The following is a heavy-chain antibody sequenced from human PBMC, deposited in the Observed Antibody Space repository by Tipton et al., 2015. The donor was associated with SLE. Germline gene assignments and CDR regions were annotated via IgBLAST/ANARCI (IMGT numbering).Heavy chain of an antibody. D-gene: IGHD7-27*01. V-gene: IGHV3-30*03. CDR3: ARDHTPLGDYYYYYYYMDV. CDR1: GFTFSSYA. CDR2: ISYDVSDK. J-gene: IGHJ6*03. Sequence: AVSGFTFSSYAMSWVRQAPGTGLEWVAVISYDVSDKYSADSVKGRFTISRDNSKNTLYLQMNSLRAEDTAVYYCARDHTPLGDYYYYYYYMDVWGKGTTVTVSS.